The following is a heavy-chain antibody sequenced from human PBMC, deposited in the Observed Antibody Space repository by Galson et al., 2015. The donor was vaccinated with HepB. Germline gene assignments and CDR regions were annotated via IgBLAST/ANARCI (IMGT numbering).Heavy chain of an antibody. D-gene: IGHD6-19*01. V-gene: IGHV1-69*13. CDR3: ARAGPPSGWYAWFDP. J-gene: IGHJ5*02. Sequence: SVKVSCKASGGTFSSYAISWVRQAPEQGLEWMGGIIPIFGTANYAQKFQGRVTITADESTSTAYMELSSLRSEDTAVYYCARAGPPSGWYAWFDPWGQGTLVTVSS. CDR1: GGTFSSYA. CDR2: IIPIFGTA.